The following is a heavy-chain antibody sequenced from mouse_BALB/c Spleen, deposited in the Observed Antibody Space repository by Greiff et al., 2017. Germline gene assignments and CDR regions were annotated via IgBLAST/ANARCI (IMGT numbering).Heavy chain of an antibody. D-gene: IGHD2-4*01. J-gene: IGHJ3*01. Sequence: EVQLQESGAELVKPGASVKLSCTASGFNIKDTYMHWVKQRPEQGLEWIGRIDPANGNTKYDPKFQGKATITADTSSNTAYLQLSSLTSEDTAVYYCARGGYYDYDGGTLFAYWGQGTLVTVSA. CDR2: IDPANGNT. V-gene: IGHV14-3*02. CDR3: ARGGYYDYDGGTLFAY. CDR1: GFNIKDTY.